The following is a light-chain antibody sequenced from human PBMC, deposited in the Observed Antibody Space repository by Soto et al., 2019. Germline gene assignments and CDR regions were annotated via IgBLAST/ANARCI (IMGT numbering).Light chain of an antibody. V-gene: IGLV2-14*01. CDR3: SSFTNTISRYA. CDR1: SSDVGGYNY. CDR2: EVS. Sequence: QSALTQPASVSGSPGQSITISCTGTSSDVGGYNYVSWFQHHPGKAPKLIIYEVSYRPSGVSNRFSGSKSGDTASLTISGLQAEDEADYYCSSFTNTISRYALGTGTKLTV. J-gene: IGLJ1*01.